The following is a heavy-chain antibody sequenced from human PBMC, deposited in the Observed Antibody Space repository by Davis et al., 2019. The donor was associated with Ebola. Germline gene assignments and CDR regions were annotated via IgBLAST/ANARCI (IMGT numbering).Heavy chain of an antibody. Sequence: SETLSLTCTVSSGSISDYYWSWIRQPPGKGLEWIGYIYYSGSTNYNPSLKSRVTISVDTSKNQFSLKLSSVTAADTAVYYCARGLGGDFDYWGQGTLVTVSS. V-gene: IGHV4-59*01. CDR1: SGSISDYY. D-gene: IGHD3-16*01. CDR2: IYYSGST. CDR3: ARGLGGDFDY. J-gene: IGHJ4*02.